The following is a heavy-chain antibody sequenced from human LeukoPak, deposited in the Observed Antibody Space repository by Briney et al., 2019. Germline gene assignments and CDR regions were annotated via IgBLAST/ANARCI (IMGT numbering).Heavy chain of an antibody. CDR1: GFTFSSYA. CDR3: AKDRYYGSGSYSPRLYFDY. D-gene: IGHD3-10*01. J-gene: IGHJ4*02. V-gene: IGHV3-23*01. Sequence: GGSLRLSCAASGFTFSSYAMSWVRQAPGKGLEWVSAISGSGGSTYYADSVKGRFTISRDNSKNTLYLQMNGLRAEDTAVYYCAKDRYYGSGSYSPRLYFDYWGQGTLVTVPS. CDR2: ISGSGGST.